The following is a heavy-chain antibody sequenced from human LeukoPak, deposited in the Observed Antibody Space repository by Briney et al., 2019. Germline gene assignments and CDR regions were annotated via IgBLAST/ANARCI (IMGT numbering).Heavy chain of an antibody. D-gene: IGHD3-10*01. V-gene: IGHV3-15*01. J-gene: IGHJ5*02. CDR3: STDQGYGSGSYYWLDP. CDR2: IKSKTDGGTT. Sequence: GGSLRLSCAASGFTFSSYGMHWVRQAPGKGLEWVGRIKSKTDGGTTDYAAPVEGRFTISRDDSENTLYLQMNSLKSEDTAVYYCSTDQGYGSGSYYWLDPWGQGTLVTVSS. CDR1: GFTFSSYG.